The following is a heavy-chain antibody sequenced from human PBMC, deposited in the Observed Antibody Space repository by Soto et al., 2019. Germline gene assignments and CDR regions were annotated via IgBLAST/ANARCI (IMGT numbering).Heavy chain of an antibody. CDR2: IDPSDSYT. D-gene: IGHD3-10*01. CDR1: GYSFTSYW. J-gene: IGHJ6*02. CDR3: ARRKKLGGGGYYYYGMDV. Sequence: PGESLKISCKGSGYSFTSYWISWVRQMPGKGLEWMGRIDPSDSYTNYSPSFQGHVTISADKSISTAYLQWSSLKASDTAMYYCARRKKLGGGGYYYYGMDVWGQGTTVTVSS. V-gene: IGHV5-10-1*01.